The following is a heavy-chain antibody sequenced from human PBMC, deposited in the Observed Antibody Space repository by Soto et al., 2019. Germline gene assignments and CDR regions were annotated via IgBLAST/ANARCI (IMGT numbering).Heavy chain of an antibody. V-gene: IGHV3-7*01. J-gene: IGHJ4*02. Sequence: PGGSLRLSCAASGFTFSSYWMNWVRQAPGKGLEWVANIKQDGSEKFFVDSVKGRFTISRDNAKNSLYLQMNSLRAEDTAVYYCATSRTFDYWGQGTLVTVSS. CDR3: ATSRTFDY. CDR1: GFTFSSYW. D-gene: IGHD6-13*01. CDR2: IKQDGSEK.